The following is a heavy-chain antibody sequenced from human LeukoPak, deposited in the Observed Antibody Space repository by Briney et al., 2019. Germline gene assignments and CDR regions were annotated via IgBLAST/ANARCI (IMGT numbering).Heavy chain of an antibody. CDR3: ARDGSIAAAGGAFDY. J-gene: IGHJ4*02. CDR1: GFTFSSYE. Sequence: GGSLRLSCAASGFTFSSYEMNWVRQAPGKGLEWVSYISSSGSTIYYADSVKGRFTTSRDNAKNSLYLQMNSLRAEDTAVYYCARDGSIAAAGGAFDYWGQGTLVTVSS. D-gene: IGHD6-13*01. CDR2: ISSSGSTI. V-gene: IGHV3-48*03.